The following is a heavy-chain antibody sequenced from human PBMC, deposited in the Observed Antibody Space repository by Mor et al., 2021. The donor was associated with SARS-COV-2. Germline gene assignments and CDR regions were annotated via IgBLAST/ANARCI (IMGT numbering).Heavy chain of an antibody. Sequence: GKGLEWIGYIYYSGITHYSPSLNSRVTMSVDTSKNQFSVNLNSVTAADTAVYYCAAYDFWSGDSFDFWGQGTLVTVSS. D-gene: IGHD3-3*01. J-gene: IGHJ4*02. V-gene: IGHV4-59*13. CDR2: IYYSGIT. CDR3: AAYDFWSGDSFDF.